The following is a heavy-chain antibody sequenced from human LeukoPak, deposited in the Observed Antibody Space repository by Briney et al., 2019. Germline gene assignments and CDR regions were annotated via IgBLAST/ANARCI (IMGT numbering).Heavy chain of an antibody. CDR3: ARGRRGRVDWFDP. V-gene: IGHV4-39*07. CDR2: IYYSGTT. D-gene: IGHD2-15*01. CDR1: GGSISSSTYY. J-gene: IGHJ5*02. Sequence: SETLSLTCTVSGGSISSSTYYWAWVRQPPGKGLEWIASIYYSGTTYYNPSLKSRVTISLDTSRNQFSLKLTSVTAADTAVYYCARGRRGRVDWFDPWGQGTLVTVSS.